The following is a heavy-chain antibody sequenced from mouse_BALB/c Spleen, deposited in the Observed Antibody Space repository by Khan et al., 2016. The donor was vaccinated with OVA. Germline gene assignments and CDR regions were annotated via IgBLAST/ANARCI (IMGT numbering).Heavy chain of an antibody. Sequence: QVQLQQSGAELARPGASVKMSCKASGYTFTNYSMHWVKQRPGQGLEWIGYINPSSGYTNYNQNFNDKATLTTDRSSNTAYMQLSSLTSDDSAVYYCGRIPNPPYYFDYWGQGTTLTVSS. CDR2: INPSSGYT. J-gene: IGHJ2*01. V-gene: IGHV1-4*01. CDR1: GYTFTNYS. D-gene: IGHD6-1*01. CDR3: GRIPNPPYYFDY.